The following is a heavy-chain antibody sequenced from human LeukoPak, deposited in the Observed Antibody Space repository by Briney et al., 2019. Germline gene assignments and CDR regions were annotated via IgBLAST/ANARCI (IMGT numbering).Heavy chain of an antibody. D-gene: IGHD6-19*01. V-gene: IGHV5-51*01. CDR2: IYPGDSDT. J-gene: IGHJ4*02. Sequence: GESLKISCKGSGYSFTSYWIGWVRQLPGKGLEGMGIIYPGDSDTRYSPSFQGQVTISADKSISTAYLQWSSLKASDTAMYYCARQYSSGWHYFDYWGQGTLVTVSS. CDR1: GYSFTSYW. CDR3: ARQYSSGWHYFDY.